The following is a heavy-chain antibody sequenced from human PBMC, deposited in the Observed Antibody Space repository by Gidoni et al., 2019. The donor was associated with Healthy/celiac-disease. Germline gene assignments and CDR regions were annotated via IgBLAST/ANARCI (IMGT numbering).Heavy chain of an antibody. J-gene: IGHJ4*02. CDR2: ISYDGSNE. CDR1: GFTFSSYA. V-gene: IGHV3-30*01. D-gene: IGHD6-19*01. CDR3: ARVGSAVAGTEVDY. Sequence: QVQLVESGGGVVQPGRSLRLSCAASGFTFSSYAMHWVRQAPGKGLEWVAVISYDGSNEYYADSVKGRFTISRDNSKNTLYLQMNSLRAEDTAVYYCARVGSAVAGTEVDYWGQGTLVTVSS.